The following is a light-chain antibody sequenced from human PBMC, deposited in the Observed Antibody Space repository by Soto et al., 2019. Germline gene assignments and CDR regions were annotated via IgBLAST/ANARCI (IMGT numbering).Light chain of an antibody. CDR1: SSDVGAYNY. CDR2: EVS. CDR3: SSFTWSSTLQ. J-gene: IGLJ3*02. Sequence: QSALTQPASVSGSPGQSITISCTGTSSDVGAYNYVSWFQQHPGKAPKLIIYEVSNRPSGVSNRFSGSKSGNTASLTISGLQAEDGADYYCSSFTWSSTLQFGGGTKVTVL. V-gene: IGLV2-14*01.